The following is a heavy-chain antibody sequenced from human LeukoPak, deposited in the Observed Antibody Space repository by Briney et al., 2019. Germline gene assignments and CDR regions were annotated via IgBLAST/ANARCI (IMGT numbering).Heavy chain of an antibody. Sequence: PGGSLRLSCAASGFNFRSYSMNWVRQAPGKGLEWVSHISSSTINIYYADSVKGRFTISRGDAKNSLYLQMNSLRDEDTAVYYCARDGYAKSDYWGQGTLVTVSS. CDR3: ARDGYAKSDY. CDR2: ISSSTINI. CDR1: GFNFRSYS. J-gene: IGHJ4*02. V-gene: IGHV3-48*02. D-gene: IGHD5-18*01.